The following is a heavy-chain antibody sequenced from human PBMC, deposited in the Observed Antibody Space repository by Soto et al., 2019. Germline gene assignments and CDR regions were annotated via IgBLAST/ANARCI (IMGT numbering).Heavy chain of an antibody. CDR3: TNNEYISSLD. J-gene: IGHJ4*02. CDR1: GFTFSGSA. V-gene: IGHV3-73*02. CDR2: IRSKANSYAT. D-gene: IGHD6-6*01. Sequence: EVQLVESGGGLVQPGGSLKLSCAASGFTFSGSAMHWVRQAPGKGLEWVGRIRSKANSYATAYAASVKGRFTISRDDSKNTAYLQMNSLKTEDTAVYYCTNNEYISSLDWGQGTLVTVSS.